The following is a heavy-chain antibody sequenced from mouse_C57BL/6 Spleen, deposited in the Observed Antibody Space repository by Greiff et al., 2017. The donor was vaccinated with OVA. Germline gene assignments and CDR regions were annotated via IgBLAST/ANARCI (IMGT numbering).Heavy chain of an antibody. J-gene: IGHJ3*01. D-gene: IGHD2-4*01. CDR1: GYTFTSYW. CDR3: ARGMDYDGRFAY. CDR2: IDPSDSAT. Sequence: QVQLQQPGAELVRPGSSVKLSCKASGYTFTSYWMHWVKQRPIQGLEWIGNIDPSDSATHYHQKFKDKATLTVDKSSRTAYMHLSSLTSEDSAVYYCARGMDYDGRFAYWGQGTLVTVSA. V-gene: IGHV1-52*01.